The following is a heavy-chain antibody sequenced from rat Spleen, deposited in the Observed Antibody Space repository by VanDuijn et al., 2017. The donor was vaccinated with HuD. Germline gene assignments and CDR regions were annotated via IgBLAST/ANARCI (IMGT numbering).Heavy chain of an antibody. V-gene: IGHV5-58*01. Sequence: EVQLVETGGGLVQPGRSLKLSCVASGFTFSSYWMYWIRQAPGKGLEWVASISWGGSSIYYPDSVKGRFTISRDNAKSTLYLQMNSLRSEDTATYYCTTGLHWGQGVMVTVSS. CDR3: TTGLH. J-gene: IGHJ2*01. CDR1: GFTFSSYW. CDR2: ISWGGSSI. D-gene: IGHD1-3*01.